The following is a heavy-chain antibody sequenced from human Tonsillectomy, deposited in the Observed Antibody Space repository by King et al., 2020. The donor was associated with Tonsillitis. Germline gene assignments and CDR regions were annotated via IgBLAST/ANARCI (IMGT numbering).Heavy chain of an antibody. CDR1: GFSLTTRGVG. Sequence: ITLKESGPTLLKPTQTLTLTCTFSGFSLTTRGVGVAWVRQPPGKGPECLAVIYWDDDKRYSPSLKGRLTITKDTSKNQVVLIMTNVDPVDTATDFCADQRSDNGAGRFRYLEYAFDIWGQGTMVTVSS. D-gene: IGHD3-16*02. V-gene: IGHV2-5*02. CDR3: ADQRSDNGAGRFRYLEYAFDI. CDR2: IYWDDDK. J-gene: IGHJ3*02.